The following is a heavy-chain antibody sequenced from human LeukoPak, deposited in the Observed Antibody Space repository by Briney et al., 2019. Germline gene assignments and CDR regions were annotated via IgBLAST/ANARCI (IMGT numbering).Heavy chain of an antibody. Sequence: SETLSLTCTVSGGSIFNYYWSWIRQPPGKGLEWIGYIYHSGDTNHNPSLKSRVTISTDTSKNQFSLELRSVTAADTAVYYCARHPFATPFDSWGQGIPVTVSS. CDR1: GGSIFNYY. CDR2: IYHSGDT. V-gene: IGHV4-59*08. J-gene: IGHJ4*02. CDR3: ARHPFATPFDS. D-gene: IGHD2-15*01.